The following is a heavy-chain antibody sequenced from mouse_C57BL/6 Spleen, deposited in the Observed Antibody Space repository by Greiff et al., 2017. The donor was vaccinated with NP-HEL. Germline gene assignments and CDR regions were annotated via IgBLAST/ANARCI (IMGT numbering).Heavy chain of an antibody. Sequence: QVQLQQSGPELVKPGASVKISCKASGYAFSSSWMNWVKQRPGKGLEWIGRIYPGDGDTNYNGKFKGKATLTADKSSSTAYMQLSSLTSEDSAVYFCARDYDYDGYAMDYGGQGTSVTVSS. J-gene: IGHJ4*01. D-gene: IGHD2-4*01. V-gene: IGHV1-82*01. CDR3: ARDYDYDGYAMDY. CDR2: IYPGDGDT. CDR1: GYAFSSSW.